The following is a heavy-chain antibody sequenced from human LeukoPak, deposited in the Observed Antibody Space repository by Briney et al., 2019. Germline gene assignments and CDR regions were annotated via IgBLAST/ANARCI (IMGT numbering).Heavy chain of an antibody. V-gene: IGHV4-59*08. CDR3: ARYGPLPPPTAIVYDNYWYFDL. CDR2: IYYSGST. CDR1: GGSISSYY. Sequence: PSGTLSLTCTVSGGSISSYYWSWIRQPPGRGLEWIGYIYYSGSTNYNPSLKSRVTISVDTSKNQFSLKLSSVTAADTAVYYCARYGPLPPPTAIVYDNYWYFDLWGRGTLVTVSS. J-gene: IGHJ2*01. D-gene: IGHD2-21*02.